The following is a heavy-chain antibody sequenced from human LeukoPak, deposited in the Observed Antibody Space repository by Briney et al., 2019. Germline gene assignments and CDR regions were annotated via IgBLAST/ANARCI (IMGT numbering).Heavy chain of an antibody. D-gene: IGHD3-16*02. CDR2: ISSSSSYI. V-gene: IGHV3-21*01. CDR1: GFTFSSYS. CDR3: ARGVLRLGELSRFYFDY. J-gene: IGHJ4*02. Sequence: PGGSLRLSCAASGFTFSSYSMNWVRQAPGKGLELVSSISSSSSYIYYADSVKGRFTISRDNAKNSLYLQMNSLRAEDTAVYHCARGVLRLGELSRFYFDYWGQGTLVTVSS.